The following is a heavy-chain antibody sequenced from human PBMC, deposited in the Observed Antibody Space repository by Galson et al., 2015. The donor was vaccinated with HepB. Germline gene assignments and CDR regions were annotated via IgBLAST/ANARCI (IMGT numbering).Heavy chain of an antibody. CDR2: LSGSGALT. J-gene: IGHJ5*02. D-gene: IGHD1-26*01. CDR1: GFHFRYHV. Sequence: SLRLSCAASGFHFRYHVMTWVRQAPGEGRDWVASLSGSGALTYYADSVQGRFTTSRDNFHSRIFLQMKRLRVEDTALYYCAKESVSGTYVPTYADSWGQGTLVTVSA. V-gene: IGHV3-23*01. CDR3: AKESVSGTYVPTYADS.